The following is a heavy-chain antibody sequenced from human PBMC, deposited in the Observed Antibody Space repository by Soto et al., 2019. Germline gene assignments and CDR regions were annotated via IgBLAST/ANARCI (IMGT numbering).Heavy chain of an antibody. V-gene: IGHV4-59*01. D-gene: IGHD6-19*01. Sequence: SETLSLTCTASGGSISSYYWSWIRQPPGKGLEWIGYIYYSGSTNYNPSLKSRVTISVDTSKNQFSLKLSSVTAADTAVYYCARGQWLEMGYYYGMDVWGQGTTVTVSS. CDR2: IYYSGST. CDR1: GGSISSYY. CDR3: ARGQWLEMGYYYGMDV. J-gene: IGHJ6*02.